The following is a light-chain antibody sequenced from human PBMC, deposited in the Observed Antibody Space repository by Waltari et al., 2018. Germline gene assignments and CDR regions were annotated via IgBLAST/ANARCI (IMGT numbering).Light chain of an antibody. Sequence: DFQLTQSPSSLSASVADRVTITCRTSQSVRIYFNWYQQKQGKAPNLLIYAASNLQSGVPLRFSGSGSETDLTLTISIVQPEECATYDCQQSYSGPPITFGQGTRLDIK. CDR2: AAS. CDR1: QSVRIY. V-gene: IGKV1-39*01. CDR3: QQSYSGPPIT. J-gene: IGKJ5*01.